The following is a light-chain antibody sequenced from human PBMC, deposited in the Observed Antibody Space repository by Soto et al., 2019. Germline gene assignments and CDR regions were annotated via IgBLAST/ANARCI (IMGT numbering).Light chain of an antibody. V-gene: IGLV2-23*01. Sequence: QSALTQPASVSGSPGQSITISCTGTSSDVGSYNLVSWYQQHPGKALKLMIYEGSKRPSGVSNRFSGSKSGNTASLTISGLQAEDEADYYCCSYAGSYVFGTGTKLTVL. CDR1: SSDVGSYNL. CDR2: EGS. CDR3: CSYAGSYV. J-gene: IGLJ1*01.